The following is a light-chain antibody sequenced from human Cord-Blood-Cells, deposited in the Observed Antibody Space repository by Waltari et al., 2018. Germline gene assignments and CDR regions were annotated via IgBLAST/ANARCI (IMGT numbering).Light chain of an antibody. V-gene: IGKV1-8*01. CDR2: AAS. CDR3: QQYYSYPLT. J-gene: IGKJ4*01. Sequence: AIRMTQSPSSLSASTGDRVTITCRASQGISSHLAWYQQKPGKAPKLLIYAASTLQSGVPSRFSGSGSGTDFTLTISCLQSEDFATYYGQQYYSYPLTFGGGTKVEIK. CDR1: QGISSH.